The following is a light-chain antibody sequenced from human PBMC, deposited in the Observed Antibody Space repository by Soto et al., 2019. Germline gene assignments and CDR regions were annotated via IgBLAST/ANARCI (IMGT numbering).Light chain of an antibody. J-gene: IGKJ3*01. V-gene: IGKV1-39*01. CDR1: QSISDY. CDR3: QQSHSSPFT. Sequence: DIQMTQSPFSLSASLGDRVTITCRASQSISDYLNWYQQKPGKGPKLLIFAASSWPVGVPSRFSGSGSGTDFTLTISSLQPEDFATYFCQQSHSSPFTFGPGTTVDIK. CDR2: AAS.